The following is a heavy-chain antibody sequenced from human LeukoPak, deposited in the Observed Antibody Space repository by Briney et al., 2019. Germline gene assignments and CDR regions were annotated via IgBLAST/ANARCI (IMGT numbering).Heavy chain of an antibody. D-gene: IGHD3-9*01. J-gene: IGHJ4*02. CDR2: ISSSSTYI. Sequence: GGSLRLSCAASGSTFSSYTMNWVRQAPGKGLEWVSSISSSSTYIYYADSVKGRFTISRDNAKNSLYLQMNSLRAEDTAVYYCATDILTGFDYWGQGTLVTVSS. CDR1: GSTFSSYT. V-gene: IGHV3-21*01. CDR3: ATDILTGFDY.